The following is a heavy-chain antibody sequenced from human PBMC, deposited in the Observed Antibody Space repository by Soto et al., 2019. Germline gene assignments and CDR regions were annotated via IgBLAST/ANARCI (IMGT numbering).Heavy chain of an antibody. CDR1: GYSFTSYW. Sequence: GESLKISCKGSGYSFTSYWIAWVRQMPGKGLEWMGIIYPGDSNTRYSPSFQGQVTISADKSISTAYLQWSSLKASDTAMYYCARRARYRVISKYYYHGMDVGGQVTGLPVS. V-gene: IGHV5-51*01. D-gene: IGHD2-21*01. CDR2: IYPGDSNT. CDR3: ARRARYRVISKYYYHGMDV. J-gene: IGHJ6*02.